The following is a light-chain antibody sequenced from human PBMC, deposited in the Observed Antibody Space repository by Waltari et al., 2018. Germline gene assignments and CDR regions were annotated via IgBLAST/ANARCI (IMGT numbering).Light chain of an antibody. CDR3: QQSYRTPYT. J-gene: IGKJ2*01. CDR1: QNINRY. Sequence: DIQMTQFPSSLSASVGDRVTISCRASQNINRYLNWYQQKPGKAPKLLICAASTLQSGVPSRFSGSGSGTDFTLTISSLQPEDSASYYCQQSYRTPYTFARGPRWRS. V-gene: IGKV1-39*01. CDR2: AAS.